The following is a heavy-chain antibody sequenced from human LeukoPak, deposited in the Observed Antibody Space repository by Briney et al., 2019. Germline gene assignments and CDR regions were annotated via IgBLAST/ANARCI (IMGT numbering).Heavy chain of an antibody. D-gene: IGHD6-13*01. Sequence: QPGGSLRLSCAASGFTFSSYEMNWVRQAPGKGLEWVSYISNSDSSIYYADSVKGRFTISRDNAKNSLYLQMNSLRADDTAVYYCAREAGPAMGYFDYWGQGTLVTVSS. J-gene: IGHJ4*02. CDR3: AREAGPAMGYFDY. CDR2: ISNSDSSI. V-gene: IGHV3-48*03. CDR1: GFTFSSYE.